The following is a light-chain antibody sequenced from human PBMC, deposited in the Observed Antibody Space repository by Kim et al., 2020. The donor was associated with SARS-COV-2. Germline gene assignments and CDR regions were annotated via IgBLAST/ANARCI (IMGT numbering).Light chain of an antibody. CDR2: EVN. CDR3: NSYTKSATLV. Sequence: QPALTQPASVSGSPGQSITISCTGTSSDVGAYNYVSWYQHHPGKAPKLMIYEVNNRPSGVSNRFSGSKSGNTASLTISGLQAEDEADYYCNSYTKSATLVFGGGTKVTFL. V-gene: IGLV2-14*01. CDR1: SSDVGAYNY. J-gene: IGLJ3*02.